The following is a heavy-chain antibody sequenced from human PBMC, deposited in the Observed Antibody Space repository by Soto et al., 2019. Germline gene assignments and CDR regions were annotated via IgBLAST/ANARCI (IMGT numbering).Heavy chain of an antibody. CDR1: GFTFSSYG. CDR2: IWYDGSNK. D-gene: IGHD3-9*01. J-gene: IGHJ6*02. V-gene: IGHV3-33*01. CDR3: ARDYDSLTGYGPTYYYYYGMDV. Sequence: PGGSLRLSCAASGFTFSSYGMHWVRQAPGKGLEWVAVIWYDGSNKYYADSVKGRFTISRDNSKNTLYLQMNSLRAEDTAVYYCARDYDSLTGYGPTYYYYYGMDVWGQGTTVTVS.